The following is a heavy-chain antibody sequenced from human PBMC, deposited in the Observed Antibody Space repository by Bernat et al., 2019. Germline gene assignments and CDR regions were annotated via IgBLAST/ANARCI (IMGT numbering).Heavy chain of an antibody. Sequence: QVQLVQSGAEEKKPGASVKVSCKASGYTFTSYAMHWVRQAPGQRLEWMGWINAGNGNTKYSQKFQGRVTITRDTSASTAYMELSSLRSEDTAVYYCARQSYSNYDYYYGMDVWGQGTTVTVSS. CDR3: ARQSYSNYDYYYGMDV. V-gene: IGHV1-3*05. D-gene: IGHD4-11*01. CDR2: INAGNGNT. CDR1: GYTFTSYA. J-gene: IGHJ6*02.